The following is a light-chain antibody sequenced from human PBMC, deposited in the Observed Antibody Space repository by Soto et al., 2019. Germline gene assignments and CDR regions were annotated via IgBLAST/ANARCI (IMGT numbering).Light chain of an antibody. CDR3: GADHGSGSNFVV. CDR2: AGTGGIVG. Sequence: QTVVSQPPSASASLGASVTLTCTLSSGYSDYKVDWYQQRPGKGPQFVMRAGTGGIVGSRGAGIPDRFSALGSGLIRYLITKNIQEEDEGDYHCGADHGSGSNFVVFGGGTKLAVL. CDR1: SGYSDYK. J-gene: IGLJ2*01. V-gene: IGLV9-49*01.